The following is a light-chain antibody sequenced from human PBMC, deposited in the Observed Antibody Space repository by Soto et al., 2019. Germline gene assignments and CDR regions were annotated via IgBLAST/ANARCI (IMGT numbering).Light chain of an antibody. V-gene: IGLV4-60*02. Sequence: QSVLTQSSSASASLGSSVKLTCILSSGHSTYIIVWHQQQPGKAPRFLMTLDRSGSYNRGSGVPDRFSGSSSGADRYLTISNLQFEDEGDYYCETWYSNTHKVFGGGTKLTVL. CDR3: ETWYSNTHKV. CDR2: LDRSGSY. CDR1: SGHSTYI. J-gene: IGLJ3*02.